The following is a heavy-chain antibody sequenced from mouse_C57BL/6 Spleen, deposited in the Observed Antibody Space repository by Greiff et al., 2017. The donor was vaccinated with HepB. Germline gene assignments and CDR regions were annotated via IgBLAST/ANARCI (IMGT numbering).Heavy chain of an antibody. CDR3: AREGILWLRGAMDY. J-gene: IGHJ4*01. CDR1: GYTFTSYW. V-gene: IGHV1-55*01. CDR2: IYPGSGST. D-gene: IGHD2-2*01. Sequence: QVHVKQPGAELVKPGASVKMSCKASGYTFTSYWITWVKQRPGQGLEWIGDIYPGSGSTNYNEKFKSKATLTVDTSSSTAYMQLSSLTSEDSAVYYCAREGILWLRGAMDYWGQGTSVTVSS.